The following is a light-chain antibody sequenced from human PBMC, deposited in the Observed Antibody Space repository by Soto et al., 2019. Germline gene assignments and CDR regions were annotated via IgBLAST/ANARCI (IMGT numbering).Light chain of an antibody. V-gene: IGLV2-14*01. CDR2: DVS. J-gene: IGLJ1*01. CDR3: SSYTSSSPYV. CDR1: SSDVCGYNY. Sequence: QSALTQPASVSGSPGQSITISCTGNSSDVCGYNYVSWYQQHPGKAPKLMIYDVSNRPSGVSNRFSGSKSGNTASLTISGLQAEDEADYYCSSYTSSSPYVFGTGTKLTVL.